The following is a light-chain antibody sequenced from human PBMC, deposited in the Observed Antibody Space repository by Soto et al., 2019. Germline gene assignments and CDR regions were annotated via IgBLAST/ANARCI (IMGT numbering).Light chain of an antibody. J-gene: IGLJ2*01. Sequence: QSVLTQTPSASGTPGQRVTISCSGSSSNIGSNYVYWYQQLPGTAPKLLIYRNNQRPSGVPDRFSGSKSGTSASLAISGRRPEDEADYYCAAWDDSVSGRVFGGGTKVTVL. V-gene: IGLV1-47*01. CDR2: RNN. CDR1: SSNIGSNY. CDR3: AAWDDSVSGRV.